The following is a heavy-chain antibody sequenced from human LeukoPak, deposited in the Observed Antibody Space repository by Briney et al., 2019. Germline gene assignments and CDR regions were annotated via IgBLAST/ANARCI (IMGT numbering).Heavy chain of an antibody. CDR2: ISGSGGST. V-gene: IGHV3-23*01. J-gene: IGHJ5*02. Sequence: GGSLRLSCAASGFTFSSYAMSWVRQAPGKGLEWVSAISGSGGSTYYADSVKGRFTISRDNSKNTLYLQMNSLRAEDTAVYYCATYTPDRYYGSGSPRNDPWGQGTLVTVSS. CDR1: GFTFSSYA. D-gene: IGHD3-10*01. CDR3: ATYTPDRYYGSGSPRNDP.